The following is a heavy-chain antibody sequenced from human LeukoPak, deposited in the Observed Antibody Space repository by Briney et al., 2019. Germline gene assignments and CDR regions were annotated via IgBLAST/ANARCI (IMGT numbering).Heavy chain of an antibody. Sequence: GGSLRLSCAASGFTFSSNAMTWVRQAPGQGLEWVSSISETSSHTFYADSVKGRFTISRDNTKNTLFLQMNSLRVEDTAIYYCAKDFSSSWLFDPWGQGTLVTVSS. J-gene: IGHJ5*02. CDR1: GFTFSSNA. CDR3: AKDFSSSWLFDP. V-gene: IGHV3-23*01. CDR2: ISETSSHT. D-gene: IGHD6-13*01.